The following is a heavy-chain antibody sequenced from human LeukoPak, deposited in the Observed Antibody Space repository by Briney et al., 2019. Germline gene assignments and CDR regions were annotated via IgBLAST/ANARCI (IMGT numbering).Heavy chain of an antibody. V-gene: IGHV3-23*01. CDR1: GLTFSRYD. Sequence: GRSLRLSCAASGLTFSRYDMNWVRQAPGKGLEWVSGISDSGGFTNYADSVKGRFTISRDNSKNTLYLQMNSLRAEDTAVYYCAKPTSYYSSGSPKWFDSWGQGSLVTVSS. CDR2: ISDSGGFT. D-gene: IGHD3-10*01. J-gene: IGHJ5*01. CDR3: AKPTSYYSSGSPKWFDS.